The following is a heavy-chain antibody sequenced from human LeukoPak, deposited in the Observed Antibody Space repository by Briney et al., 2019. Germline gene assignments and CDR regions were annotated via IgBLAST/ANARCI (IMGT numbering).Heavy chain of an antibody. J-gene: IGHJ4*02. CDR3: AKVPSRPHCSSTSCYGDFWDY. CDR1: GFTFSSYA. D-gene: IGHD2-2*01. V-gene: IGHV3-30-3*01. Sequence: PGGSLRLSCAASGFTFSSYAMHWVRQAPGKGLEWVAVISYDGSNKYYADSVKGRFTISRDNSKNTLYLQMNSLRAEDTAVYYCAKVPSRPHCSSTSCYGDFWDYWGQGTLVTVPS. CDR2: ISYDGSNK.